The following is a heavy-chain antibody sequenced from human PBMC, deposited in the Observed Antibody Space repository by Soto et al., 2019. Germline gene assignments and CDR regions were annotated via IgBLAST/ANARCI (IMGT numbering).Heavy chain of an antibody. CDR1: GFTFSDHY. CDR3: ASYSPYDSSGYYRGGYYFDY. CDR2: TRNEANSYTT. V-gene: IGHV3-72*01. D-gene: IGHD3-22*01. Sequence: GGSLRLSCAASGFTFSDHYMDWVRQAPGKGLEWVGRTRNEANSYTTEYAASVKGRFTISRDDSKNSLYLQMNSLKTEDTAVYYCASYSPYDSSGYYRGGYYFDYWGQGTLVTVSS. J-gene: IGHJ4*02.